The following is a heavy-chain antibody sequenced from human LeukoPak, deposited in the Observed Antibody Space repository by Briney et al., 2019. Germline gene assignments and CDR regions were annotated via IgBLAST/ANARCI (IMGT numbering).Heavy chain of an antibody. CDR3: ARRDNLSSFWSGQFDY. CDR1: GYSISSGYY. CDR2: IYHSGST. D-gene: IGHD3-3*01. J-gene: IGHJ4*02. Sequence: KPSETLSLTCAVSGYSISSGYYWGWIRQPPGKGLEWTGSIYHSGSTYYNPSLKSRVTISVDTSKNQFSLKLSSVTAADTAVYYCARRDNLSSFWSGQFDYWGQGTLVTVSS. V-gene: IGHV4-38-2*01.